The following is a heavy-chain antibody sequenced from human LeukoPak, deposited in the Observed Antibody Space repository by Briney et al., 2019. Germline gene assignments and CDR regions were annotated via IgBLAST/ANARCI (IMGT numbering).Heavy chain of an antibody. D-gene: IGHD2-15*01. V-gene: IGHV1-69*04. J-gene: IGHJ6*02. Sequence: GASVKASCKASGGTFSSYAISWVRQAPGQGLEWMGRIIPILGIANYAQKFQGRVTITADKSTSTAYMELSSLRSEDTAVYYCARDFSWIGDYYYYGMDVWGQGTTVTVSS. CDR3: ARDFSWIGDYYYYGMDV. CDR1: GGTFSSYA. CDR2: IIPILGIA.